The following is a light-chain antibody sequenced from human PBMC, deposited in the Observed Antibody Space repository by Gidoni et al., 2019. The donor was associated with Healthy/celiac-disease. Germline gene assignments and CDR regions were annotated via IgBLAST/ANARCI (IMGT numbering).Light chain of an antibody. CDR3: QQYDNLPPRLFT. CDR2: DAS. Sequence: DIQMTQSPSSLSASVGDRVTITCQASQDISNYLNWYQQKPGKAPKLLIYDASKLETGVPSRFSGSGSGTDFTFTISSLQPEDIATYYCQQYDNLPPRLFTFGPGTKVDIK. V-gene: IGKV1-33*01. CDR1: QDISNY. J-gene: IGKJ3*01.